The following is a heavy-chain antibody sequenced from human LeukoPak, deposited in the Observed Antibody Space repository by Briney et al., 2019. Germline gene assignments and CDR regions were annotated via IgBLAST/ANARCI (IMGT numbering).Heavy chain of an antibody. CDR2: IYHSGST. CDR1: GGSISSGGYS. J-gene: IGHJ5*02. CDR3: ARSTGDLPNWFDP. V-gene: IGHV4-30-2*01. D-gene: IGHD7-27*01. Sequence: SETLSLTCAVSGGSISSGGYSWSWIRQPPGKGLEWIGYIYHSGSTYYNPSLKSRVTISVDRSKNQFSLKLSSVTAADTAVYYCARSTGDLPNWFDPWGQGTLVTVSS.